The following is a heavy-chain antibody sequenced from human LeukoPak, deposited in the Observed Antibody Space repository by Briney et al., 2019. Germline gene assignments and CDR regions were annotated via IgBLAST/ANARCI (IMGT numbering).Heavy chain of an antibody. Sequence: ASVKVSCKASGYPFNTYYMHWVRQAPGQGLEWMGWINPNSGFTNYAQNFQGRLTMTRDTSISTAYMEVSRLKSDDTAVYYCARGPDSSGYYPFDYWGQGTLLTVSS. CDR2: INPNSGFT. V-gene: IGHV1-2*02. J-gene: IGHJ4*02. CDR3: ARGPDSSGYYPFDY. D-gene: IGHD3-22*01. CDR1: GYPFNTYY.